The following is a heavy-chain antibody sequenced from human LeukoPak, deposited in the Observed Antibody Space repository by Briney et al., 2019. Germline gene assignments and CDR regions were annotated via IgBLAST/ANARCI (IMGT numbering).Heavy chain of an antibody. Sequence: SVKVSCKASGGTFSSYAISWVRQAPGQGLGWMGGIIPIFGTANYAQKFQGRVTITADESTSTAYMELSSLRSEDTAVYYCARVEGIVGATTFDYWGQGTLVTVSS. D-gene: IGHD1-26*01. J-gene: IGHJ4*02. CDR3: ARVEGIVGATTFDY. CDR1: GGTFSSYA. CDR2: IIPIFGTA. V-gene: IGHV1-69*13.